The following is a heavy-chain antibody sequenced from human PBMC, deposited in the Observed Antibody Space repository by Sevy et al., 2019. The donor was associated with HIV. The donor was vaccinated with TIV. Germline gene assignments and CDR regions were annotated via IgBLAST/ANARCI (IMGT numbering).Heavy chain of an antibody. J-gene: IGHJ4*01. CDR2: INVNSGGT. D-gene: IGHD2-21*02. Sequence: ASVKVSCKASGYTFSDYYMHWVRQAPGQGLEWMGWINVNSGGTNYARDFRDRVTMARDTSISTAYMELIGLTFDDTAVYYCAREGFPLEGVTGVNSGFDNWGHGILVTVSS. CDR3: AREGFPLEGVTGVNSGFDN. V-gene: IGHV1-2*02. CDR1: GYTFSDYY.